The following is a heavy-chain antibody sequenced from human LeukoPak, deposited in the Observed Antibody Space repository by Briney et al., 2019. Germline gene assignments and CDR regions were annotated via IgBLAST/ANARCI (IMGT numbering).Heavy chain of an antibody. J-gene: IGHJ4*02. V-gene: IGHV4-34*01. Sequence: SETLSLTCAVYGVSFSGYYWSWIRQPPGKGLEWIGEINHSGSTNYNPSLKSRVTISVDTSKNQFSLKLSSVTAADTAVYYCARKRWLHFDYWGQGTLVTVSS. D-gene: IGHD5-24*01. CDR1: GVSFSGYY. CDR3: ARKRWLHFDY. CDR2: INHSGST.